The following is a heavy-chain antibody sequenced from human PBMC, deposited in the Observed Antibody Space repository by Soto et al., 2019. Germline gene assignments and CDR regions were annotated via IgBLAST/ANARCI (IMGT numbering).Heavy chain of an antibody. Sequence: GGSLRLSCAASGFTFSSYAMSWVRQAPGKGLEWVSAISGSGGSTYYADSVKGRFTISRDNSKNTLYLQMNSLRAEDTAVYYCAKDLDLVVVPAANMDAFDIWGQGTMVTVSS. CDR3: AKDLDLVVVPAANMDAFDI. CDR1: GFTFSSYA. CDR2: ISGSGGST. V-gene: IGHV3-23*01. J-gene: IGHJ3*02. D-gene: IGHD2-2*01.